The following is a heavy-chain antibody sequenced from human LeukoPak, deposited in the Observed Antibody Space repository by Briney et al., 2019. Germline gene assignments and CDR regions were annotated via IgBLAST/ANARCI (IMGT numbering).Heavy chain of an antibody. D-gene: IGHD5-18*01. CDR1: GFTFDDYA. J-gene: IGHJ4*02. CDR3: ARLSGESYGLGQG. CDR2: ISWNSGSI. V-gene: IGHV3-9*01. Sequence: GSSLRLSCAASGFTFDDYAMHWVRQAPGKGLEWVSGISWNSGSIGYADSVKGQFTISRDNAKISLYLQMNSLRAEDTALYYGARLSGESYGLGQGWGQGTLVSVSS.